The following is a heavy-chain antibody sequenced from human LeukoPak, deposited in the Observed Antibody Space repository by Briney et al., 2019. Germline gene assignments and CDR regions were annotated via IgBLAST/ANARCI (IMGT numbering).Heavy chain of an antibody. CDR1: GGSISSYY. CDR2: IYYSGST. J-gene: IGHJ3*02. D-gene: IGHD2-2*01. V-gene: IGHV4-59*01. CDR3: ARVYQLLSGAFDI. Sequence: SETLSLTCTVSGGSISSYYWSWIRQPPGKGLEWIGYIYYSGSTYYNPSLKSRVTISVDTSKNQFSLKLSSVTAADTAVYYCARVYQLLSGAFDIWGQGTMVTVSS.